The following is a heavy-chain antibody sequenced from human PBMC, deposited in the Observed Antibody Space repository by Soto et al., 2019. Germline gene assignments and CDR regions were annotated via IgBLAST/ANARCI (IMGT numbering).Heavy chain of an antibody. CDR3: ARGDRGAFDL. Sequence: EVQLVESGGGLVRPGGSLRLSCAASGFTFSYYWMHWVRQAPGKGLVWVSRIHSDGSSTTYADFVKGRFIISRDNARNPVDLQMNSVRVEDTAVYYCARGDRGAFDLWGQGTVVTVSS. D-gene: IGHD1-26*01. CDR2: IHSDGSST. J-gene: IGHJ3*01. V-gene: IGHV3-74*01. CDR1: GFTFSYYW.